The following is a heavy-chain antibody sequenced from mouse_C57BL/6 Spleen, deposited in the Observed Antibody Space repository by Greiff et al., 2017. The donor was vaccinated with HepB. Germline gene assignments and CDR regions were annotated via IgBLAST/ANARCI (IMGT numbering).Heavy chain of an antibody. Sequence: VQLQQSGAELVRPGASVKLSCTASGFNIKDDYMHWVKQRPEQGLEWIGWIDPENGDTEYASKFQGKATITADTSSNTAYLQLSSLTSEDTAVYYCTSYYYGSSYPFAYWGQVTLVTVSA. CDR2: IDPENGDT. J-gene: IGHJ3*01. CDR3: TSYYYGSSYPFAY. D-gene: IGHD1-1*01. V-gene: IGHV14-4*01. CDR1: GFNIKDDY.